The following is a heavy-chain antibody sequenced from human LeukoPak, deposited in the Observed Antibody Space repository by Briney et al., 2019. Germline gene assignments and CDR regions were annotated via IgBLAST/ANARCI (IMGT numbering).Heavy chain of an antibody. J-gene: IGHJ4*02. CDR3: AKAGAMILQHYFDY. Sequence: GGSLRLSRAASGFSFSNYGMHWVRQAPGKGLEWVAFIRFDGSDRYYTDSVKGRFTLYRDISRNTLYLQMNSLRADDTAVYYCAKAGAMILQHYFDYWGQGTLVTVSS. V-gene: IGHV3-30*02. CDR1: GFSFSNYG. CDR2: IRFDGSDR. D-gene: IGHD3-22*01.